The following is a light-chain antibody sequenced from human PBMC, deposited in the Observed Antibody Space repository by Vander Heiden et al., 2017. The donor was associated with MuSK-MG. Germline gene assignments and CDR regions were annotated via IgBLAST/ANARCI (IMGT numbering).Light chain of an antibody. CDR1: QSVSSY. Sequence: EIVLRQSPATLSFSPGEGATLSCRASQSVSSYLAWYQQRPGQAPRLLIYDASKRATGIPARFSGSGSGTDFTLTISSLEPEDFAVYYCQQRSNWPLTFGGGTKVETK. V-gene: IGKV3-11*01. CDR2: DAS. CDR3: QQRSNWPLT. J-gene: IGKJ4*01.